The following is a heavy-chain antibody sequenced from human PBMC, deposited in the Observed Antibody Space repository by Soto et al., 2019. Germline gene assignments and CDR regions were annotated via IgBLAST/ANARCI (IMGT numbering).Heavy chain of an antibody. J-gene: IGHJ5*02. CDR2: IYHTGNA. CDR1: GDSISNSRFY. V-gene: IGHV4-39*01. CDR3: ARDYFDSSDYTTNWFDP. D-gene: IGHD3-22*01. Sequence: SETLSLTCSVSGDSISNSRFYWAWIRQPPGEGLEWIGSIYHTGNAYYNPSLKSRVTIFVDTSKNQFSLKLTSVTAADTALYYCARDYFDSSDYTTNWFDPWGQGSLVTVS.